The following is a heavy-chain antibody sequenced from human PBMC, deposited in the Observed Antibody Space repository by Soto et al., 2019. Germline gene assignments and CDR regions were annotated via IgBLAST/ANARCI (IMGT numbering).Heavy chain of an antibody. Sequence: ASGFTFSSYAMSWDRQAPGKGLEWVSAISGSGGSTYYADSVKGRFTISRDNSKNTLYLQMNSLRAEDPAVYYCAKEQDESWFDPWGQGTRVTVSA. V-gene: IGHV3-23*01. CDR2: ISGSGGST. D-gene: IGHD2-15*01. CDR3: AKEQDESWFDP. J-gene: IGHJ5*02. CDR1: GFTFSSYA.